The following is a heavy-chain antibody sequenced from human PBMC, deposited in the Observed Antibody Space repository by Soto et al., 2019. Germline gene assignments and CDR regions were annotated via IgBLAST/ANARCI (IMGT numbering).Heavy chain of an antibody. CDR3: ASDRGSRYSSGTFDY. D-gene: IGHD3-22*01. CDR1: GESISSDEYF. V-gene: IGHV4-30-4*01. CDR2: IYYSGST. Sequence: ILSLTCNVAGESISSDEYFWNWIRQPPGKGLEWIGYIYYSGSTYYNPSLKSRVTISLDTSKKQFSLELTSVTAADTAVYYCASDRGSRYSSGTFDYWGQGTLVTVSS. J-gene: IGHJ4*02.